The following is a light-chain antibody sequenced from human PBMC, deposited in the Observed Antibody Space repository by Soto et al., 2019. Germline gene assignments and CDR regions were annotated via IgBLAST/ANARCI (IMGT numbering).Light chain of an antibody. Sequence: EIVLTQSPATLSLSPGERATLSCRASQNVYSYLAWYQQKPGQSPRLLIYAASARATGVPAMFSGSGSGTDFTLTISSLEPEDFATYYRQQRGNWPLTFGGGTRVEIK. CDR3: QQRGNWPLT. CDR1: QNVYSY. V-gene: IGKV3-11*01. CDR2: AAS. J-gene: IGKJ4*01.